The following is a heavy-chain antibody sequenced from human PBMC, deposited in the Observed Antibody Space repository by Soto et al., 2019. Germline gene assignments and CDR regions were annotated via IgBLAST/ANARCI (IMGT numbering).Heavy chain of an antibody. Sequence: GGSLRLSCAASGFTFSSYAMSWVRQAPGKGLEWVSATNGGGGGTYYADSVKGRFTISRDNSKNTLYLQMNSLRAGDTAMYYCSEGVGGAFWGQGTLVTVSS. CDR3: SEGVGGAF. CDR1: GFTFSSYA. V-gene: IGHV3-23*01. J-gene: IGHJ4*02. D-gene: IGHD1-26*01. CDR2: TNGGGGGT.